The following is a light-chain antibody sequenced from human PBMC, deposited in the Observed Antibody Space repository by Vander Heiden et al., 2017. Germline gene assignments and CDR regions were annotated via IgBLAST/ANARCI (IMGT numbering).Light chain of an antibody. CDR1: NIGSKS. V-gene: IGLV3-21*04. CDR2: YDS. CDR3: QVWDSSSDRYV. J-gene: IGLJ1*01. Sequence: SYVLTQPPSVSVAPGKTARITCGGNNIGSKSVHWYQQKPGQAPVLVIYYDSDRHSGIPERFSGSNSGNTATLTISRVEAGDEADYYCQVWDSSSDRYVFGTGTKVTVL.